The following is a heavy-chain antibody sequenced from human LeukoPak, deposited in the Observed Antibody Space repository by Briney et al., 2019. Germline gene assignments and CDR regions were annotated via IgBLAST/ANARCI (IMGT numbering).Heavy chain of an antibody. J-gene: IGHJ6*03. CDR3: ARALGYCSGGSCHYYYYYYMDV. CDR2: IYTSGST. V-gene: IGHV4-61*02. D-gene: IGHD2-15*01. Sequence: PSEPLSLTCTVSGGSISSGSYYWSWIRQPAGKGLEWIGRIYTSGSTNYNPSLKSRVTISVDTSKNQFSLKLSSVTAADTAVYYCARALGYCSGGSCHYYYYYYMDVWGKGTTVTVSS. CDR1: GGSISSGSYY.